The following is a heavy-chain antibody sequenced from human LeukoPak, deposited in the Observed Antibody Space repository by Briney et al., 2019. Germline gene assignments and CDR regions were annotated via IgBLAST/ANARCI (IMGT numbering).Heavy chain of an antibody. V-gene: IGHV5-51*01. CDR2: IYPADSDT. CDR1: GYSFTNYW. CDR3: SRRKGDGYNSRFDY. J-gene: IGHJ4*02. D-gene: IGHD5-24*01. Sequence: GAPLHISGKGSGYSFTNYWIGWVRQMPGKGLEWMGIIYPADSDTRYSPSFQGQVTISADKSINTAYPQWTSLKASDTAMYYCSRRKGDGYNSRFDYWGQGTLVTVSS.